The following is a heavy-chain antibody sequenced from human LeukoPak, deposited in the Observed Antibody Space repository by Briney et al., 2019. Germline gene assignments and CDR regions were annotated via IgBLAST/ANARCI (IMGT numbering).Heavy chain of an antibody. Sequence: GASVKVSCKASGYTFTSYDINWVRQAPGQGLEWMGWMNPNSGNTGYAQKFQGRVTMTRNTSISTTYMELSSLRSEDTAVYYCARGWGQWGLAWGFDIWGQGTMVTVSS. CDR3: ARGWGQWGLAWGFDI. D-gene: IGHD1-26*01. CDR2: MNPNSGNT. V-gene: IGHV1-8*01. J-gene: IGHJ3*02. CDR1: GYTFTSYD.